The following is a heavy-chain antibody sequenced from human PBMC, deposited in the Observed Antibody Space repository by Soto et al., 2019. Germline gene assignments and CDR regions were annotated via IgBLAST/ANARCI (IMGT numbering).Heavy chain of an antibody. CDR3: AKISSCTNGVGDFAPEYWYFAL. CDR2: IYYSGST. Sequence: QVQLQESGPGLVKPSDTLSLTCAVSGYSISSSTWWGWIRQPPGKGLEWIGYIYYSGSTSYNPSRSGRVSMSIDTSKNRSCLELGSFTSVDTAVYYCAKISSCTNGVGDFAPEYWYFALWGRGTLVTVSS. V-gene: IGHV4-28*01. J-gene: IGHJ2*01. CDR1: GYSISSSTW. D-gene: IGHD2-8*01.